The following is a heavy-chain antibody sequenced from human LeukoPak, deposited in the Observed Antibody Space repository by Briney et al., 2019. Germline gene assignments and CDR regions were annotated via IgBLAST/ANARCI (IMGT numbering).Heavy chain of an antibody. CDR3: ANSYTDTWFYFDH. CDR2: ITGSGNII. Sequence: GGSLRLSCAASGFTFTSYTMNWVRQSPGKGLVWVSSITGSGNIINYADSVKGRFTISRDNSKNSLYLQLNSLTAEDTAFYYCANSYTDTWFYFDHWGQGTLVTVSS. V-gene: IGHV3-21*01. CDR1: GFTFTSYT. J-gene: IGHJ4*02. D-gene: IGHD2-2*02.